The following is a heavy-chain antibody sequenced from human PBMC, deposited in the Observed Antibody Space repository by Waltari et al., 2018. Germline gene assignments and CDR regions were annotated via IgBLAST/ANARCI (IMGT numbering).Heavy chain of an antibody. J-gene: IGHJ4*02. D-gene: IGHD3-3*01. Sequence: HVQLVQSGAEVKKPGASVKVSCKASGYTFTSYYMHWVRQAPVQGLEWMGIINPSGGSTRYEQKFQGRVTMTRDTSTSTVYMELSSLRSEETAVYYCARDPSGYRAEMDYWGQGTLVTVSS. CDR3: ARDPSGYRAEMDY. V-gene: IGHV1-46*01. CDR2: INPSGGST. CDR1: GYTFTSYY.